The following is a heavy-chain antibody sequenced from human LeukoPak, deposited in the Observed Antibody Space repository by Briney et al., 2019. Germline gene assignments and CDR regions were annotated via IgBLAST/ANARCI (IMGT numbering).Heavy chain of an antibody. V-gene: IGHV4-34*01. Sequence: SETLSLTCAAYGGSFSGYYLSWIRQPPGKGLEWMGEINHSGSTHYNPSLKTRVTISVDTSKKQFSLKLSSVTAADTAVYYCATTSGWPVDAFDIWGQGTMVTASS. D-gene: IGHD6-19*01. CDR2: INHSGST. CDR1: GGSFSGYY. CDR3: ATTSGWPVDAFDI. J-gene: IGHJ3*02.